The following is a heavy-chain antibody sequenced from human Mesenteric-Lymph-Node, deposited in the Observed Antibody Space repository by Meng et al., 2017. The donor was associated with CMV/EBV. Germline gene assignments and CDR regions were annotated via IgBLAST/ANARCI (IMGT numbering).Heavy chain of an antibody. Sequence: SETLSLTCTVSGGSISSYYWSWIRQPPGKGLEWIGYIYYSGSTNYNPSLKSRITISIDTSKNHFSLKLSSVTAADTAVYYCASSNYYDSSGSFDYWGQGTLVTVSS. J-gene: IGHJ4*02. D-gene: IGHD3-22*01. CDR2: IYYSGST. CDR1: GGSISSYY. V-gene: IGHV4-59*01. CDR3: ASSNYYDSSGSFDY.